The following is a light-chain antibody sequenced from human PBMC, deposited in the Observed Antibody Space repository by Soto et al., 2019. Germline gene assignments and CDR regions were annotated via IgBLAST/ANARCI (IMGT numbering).Light chain of an antibody. V-gene: IGKV3-20*01. CDR3: QLYGSSHPFT. CDR1: QSVSSSY. CDR2: GAS. Sequence: EIVVTQSPGTLSLSPGERATLSCRASQSVSSSYLAWYQQKPGQAPRLLIYGASSRATGIPDRCSGSGSGTDVTLTISSLEPEDFVVYYCQLYGSSHPFTFGPGTKVDIK. J-gene: IGKJ3*01.